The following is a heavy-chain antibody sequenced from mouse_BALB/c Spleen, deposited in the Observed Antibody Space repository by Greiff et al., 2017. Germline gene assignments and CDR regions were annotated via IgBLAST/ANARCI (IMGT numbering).Heavy chain of an antibody. CDR3: ARSAMITGGAGFAY. CDR2: INPSTGYT. J-gene: IGHJ3*01. V-gene: IGHV1-7*01. CDR1: GYTFTSYW. Sequence: QVQLQQSGAELAKPGASVKMSCKASGYTFTSYWMHWVKQRPGQGLEWIGYINPSTGYTEYNQKFKDKATLTADKSSSTAYMQLSSLTSEDSAVYYCARSAMITGGAGFAYWGQGTLVTVSA. D-gene: IGHD2-4*01.